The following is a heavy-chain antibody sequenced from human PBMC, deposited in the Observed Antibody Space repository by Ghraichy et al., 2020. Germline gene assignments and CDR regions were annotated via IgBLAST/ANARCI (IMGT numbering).Heavy chain of an antibody. V-gene: IGHV4-31*03. D-gene: IGHD1-26*01. CDR1: GGSISSGGYY. CDR3: ARSGSYYMVIDY. J-gene: IGHJ4*02. CDR2: IYYSGST. Sequence: SETLSLTCTVSGGSISSGGYYWSWIRQHPGKGLEWIGYIYYSGSTYYNPSLKSRVTISVDTSKNQFSLKLSSVTAADTAVYYCARSGSYYMVIDYWGQGTLVTVSS.